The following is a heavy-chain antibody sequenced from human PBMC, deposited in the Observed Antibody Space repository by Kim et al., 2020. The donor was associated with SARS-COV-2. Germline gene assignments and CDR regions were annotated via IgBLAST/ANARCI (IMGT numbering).Heavy chain of an antibody. CDR1: GYTFTSYA. D-gene: IGHD3-10*01. CDR2: INAGNGNT. CDR3: ARDVWYRALVRGVEALVY. J-gene: IGHJ4*02. Sequence: ASVKVSCKASGYTFTSYAMHWVRQAPGQRLEWMGWINAGNGNTKYSQKFQGRVTITRDTSASTAYMELSSLRSEDTAVYYCARDVWYRALVRGVEALVYWGQGTLVTVSS. V-gene: IGHV1-3*01.